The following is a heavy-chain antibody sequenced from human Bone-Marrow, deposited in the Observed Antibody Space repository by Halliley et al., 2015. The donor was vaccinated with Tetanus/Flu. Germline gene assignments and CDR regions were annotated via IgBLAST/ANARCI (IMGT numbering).Heavy chain of an antibody. V-gene: IGHV3-66*01. CDR3: ARASNRGSGWDEVFDS. Sequence: YCGGSTYYADSVKDRFTISRDSSKNALFLQMDSLRAEGTAVYCFARASNRGSGWDEVFDSWGQGTMVPGSS. CDR2: YCGGST. J-gene: IGHJ3*02. D-gene: IGHD6-19*01.